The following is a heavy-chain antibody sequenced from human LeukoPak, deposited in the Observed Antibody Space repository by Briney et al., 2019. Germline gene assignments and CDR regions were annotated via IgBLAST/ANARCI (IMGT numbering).Heavy chain of an antibody. CDR2: IHTSGST. V-gene: IGHV4-4*07. D-gene: IGHD6-19*01. J-gene: IGHJ4*02. CDR3: ARRDISSGWSFDY. CDR1: GGYISNYH. Sequence: PSETLSLTCTVSGGYISNYHWSWIRQPAGKGLEWISQIHTSGSTNYNPPLKSRVTMSIDTPENQLSLTIRSVTAADTAVYYCARRDISSGWSFDYWGQGILVTVSS.